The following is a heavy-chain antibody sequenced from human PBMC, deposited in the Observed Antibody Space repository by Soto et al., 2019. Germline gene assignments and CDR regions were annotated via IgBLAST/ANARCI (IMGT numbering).Heavy chain of an antibody. Sequence: QLQLQESGPGLVKPSETLSLTCTVSGGSISSSSYYWGWIRQPPGKGLEWIGSIYYSGSTYYNPSLKSRVTIAVDTSKNQFSLKLSSVTAADTAVYYCARHADYGGNFDAFDFWGQGTMVTVSS. CDR3: ARHADYGGNFDAFDF. J-gene: IGHJ3*01. CDR1: GGSISSSSYY. D-gene: IGHD4-17*01. CDR2: IYYSGST. V-gene: IGHV4-39*01.